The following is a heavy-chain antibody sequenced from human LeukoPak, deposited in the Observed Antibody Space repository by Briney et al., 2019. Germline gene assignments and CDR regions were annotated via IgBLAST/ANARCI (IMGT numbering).Heavy chain of an antibody. D-gene: IGHD2-15*01. Sequence: GGSMRLSCAASGLAFSAYKMHWVRQAPRKGLVWVSRISTDGYTTDYADFVQGRFTASRDNTKNTWSLEMNSLRAEDTAVYYCVVGGSPGYWGQGSLVTVSS. CDR1: GLAFSAYK. CDR2: ISTDGYTT. J-gene: IGHJ4*02. CDR3: VVGGSPGY. V-gene: IGHV3-74*01.